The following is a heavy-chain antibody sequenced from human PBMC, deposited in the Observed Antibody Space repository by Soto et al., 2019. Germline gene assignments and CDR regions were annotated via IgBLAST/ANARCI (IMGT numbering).Heavy chain of an antibody. V-gene: IGHV3-7*01. CDR1: GFTFSSYW. CDR2: INQDGSEK. D-gene: IGHD1-26*01. J-gene: IGHJ1*01. CDR3: VRELIVGPAEYFQH. Sequence: GGSLRLSCAVSGFTFSSYWMSWVRRPPGKGLEWVANINQDGSEKYYVDSVKGRFTISRDNAKNPLYLQMNSLRAEDTAVYYCVRELIVGPAEYFQHWGQGTLVTVSS.